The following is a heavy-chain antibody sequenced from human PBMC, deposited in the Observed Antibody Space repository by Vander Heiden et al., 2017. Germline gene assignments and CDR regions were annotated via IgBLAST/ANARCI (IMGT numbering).Heavy chain of an antibody. CDR1: GFTFSSYG. V-gene: IGHV3-33*01. Sequence: QVQLVESGGGVVQPGRSLRLSCAASGFTFSSYGMHWVRQAPGKGLEWVAVIWYDGSNKYYADSVKGRFTISRDNSKNTLYLQMNSLRAEDTAVYYCASVVDYGSSWAAFDIWGQGTMVTVSS. CDR2: IWYDGSNK. CDR3: ASVVDYGSSWAAFDI. J-gene: IGHJ3*02. D-gene: IGHD4-17*01.